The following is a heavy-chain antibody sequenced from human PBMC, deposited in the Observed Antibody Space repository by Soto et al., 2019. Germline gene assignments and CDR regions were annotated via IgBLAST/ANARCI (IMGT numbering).Heavy chain of an antibody. CDR1: GFTFDDYA. J-gene: IGHJ4*02. CDR2: ISWDGGRT. Sequence: GGSLRLSCAASGFTFDDYAMHWVRQAPGKGLEWVSLISWDGGRTCYADSVRGRFIVSRDSSKNSLYLQMSSLRVEDTALYYCAKDVCSGSTPSCYTRLDFWGQGALVTVSS. V-gene: IGHV3-43D*04. D-gene: IGHD2-2*02. CDR3: AKDVCSGSTPSCYTRLDF.